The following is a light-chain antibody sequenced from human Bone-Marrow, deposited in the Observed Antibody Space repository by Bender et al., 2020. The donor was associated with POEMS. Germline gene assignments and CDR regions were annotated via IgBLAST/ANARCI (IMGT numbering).Light chain of an antibody. CDR2: DVN. V-gene: IGLV2-23*02. Sequence: QSALTQPASVSGSPGQSITISCTGTTNDVGNYNLVSWYQQYPGKAPKLMIYDVNERPSVVSNRFSGSKSGNTASLTISGLQAEDEADYFCCSYAGGITHVLFGGGTKLTVL. CDR3: CSYAGGITHVL. J-gene: IGLJ2*01. CDR1: TNDVGNYNL.